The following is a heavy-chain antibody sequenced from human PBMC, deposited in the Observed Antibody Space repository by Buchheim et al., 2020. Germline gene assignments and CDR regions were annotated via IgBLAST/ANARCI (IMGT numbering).Heavy chain of an antibody. CDR2: ISGSGGST. CDR3: AKREEGAHSEYFQH. J-gene: IGHJ1*01. CDR1: GFTFSSYA. Sequence: EVQLLESGGGLVQPGGSLRLSSAASGFTFSSYAMSWVRQAPGKGLEWVSAISGSGGSTYYADSLKGRFTISRDNSQKPLYLQMNSLRAEDTAVYYCAKREEGAHSEYFQHWGQGTL. V-gene: IGHV3-23*01. D-gene: IGHD1-26*01.